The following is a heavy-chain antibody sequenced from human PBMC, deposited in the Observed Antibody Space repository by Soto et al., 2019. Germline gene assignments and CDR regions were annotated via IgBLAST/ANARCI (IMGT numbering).Heavy chain of an antibody. Sequence: QVQLVASGGGLVKPGGSLRLSCAASGFTFSDYYMSWIRQAPGKGLEWISYISGSTIYTNYADSVKGRFTISRDNANNSLYLQMDSLRVEDTAVYYCARDGGEVIPAAIGGGYGMDVWGQGTTVTVSS. CDR1: GFTFSDYY. CDR2: ISGSTIYT. D-gene: IGHD2-2*01. J-gene: IGHJ6*02. V-gene: IGHV3-11*06. CDR3: ARDGGEVIPAAIGGGYGMDV.